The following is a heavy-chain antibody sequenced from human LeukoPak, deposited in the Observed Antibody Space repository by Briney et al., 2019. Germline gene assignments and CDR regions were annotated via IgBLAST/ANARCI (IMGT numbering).Heavy chain of an antibody. V-gene: IGHV4-4*07. CDR2: IYTSGST. D-gene: IGHD3-3*01. CDR3: ARELFSRYYDFWSLNWFDP. CDR1: GGSISSYY. J-gene: IGHJ5*02. Sequence: SETLSLTCTVSGGSISSYYWSWIRQPAWKGLEWIGRIYTSGSTNYNPSLKSRVTMSVGTSKNQFSLKLSSVTAADTAVYYCARELFSRYYDFWSLNWFDPWGQGTLVTVSS.